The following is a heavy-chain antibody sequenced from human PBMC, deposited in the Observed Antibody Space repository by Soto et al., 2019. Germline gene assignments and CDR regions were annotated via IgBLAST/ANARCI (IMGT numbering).Heavy chain of an antibody. D-gene: IGHD4-4*01. Sequence: QAQLVQSGTEVKKPGASVKVSCKASGYPFTGPYIYWVRQAPGQGLEWMGWINPSSGGTEFAEKFQARATGPGAPSIRTVSLERTSRPPANTGVYSWPRDFRTYSHGVDAWGQGTAVTVSS. V-gene: IGHV1-2*02. CDR1: GYPFTGPY. J-gene: IGHJ6*02. CDR2: INPSSGGT. CDR3: PRDFRTYSHGVDA.